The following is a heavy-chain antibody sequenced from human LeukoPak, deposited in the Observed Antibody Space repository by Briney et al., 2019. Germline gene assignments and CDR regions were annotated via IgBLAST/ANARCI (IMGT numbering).Heavy chain of an antibody. CDR3: ARDFRPDYGGNSGEP. Sequence: PGGSLRLSCAASGFTFSDYYMSWIRQAPGKGLEWVSYISSSGSTIYYADSVKGRFTSSRDNAKNSLYLQMNSLRAEDTAVYYCARDFRPDYGGNSGEPWGQGTLVTVSS. J-gene: IGHJ5*02. V-gene: IGHV3-11*01. CDR1: GFTFSDYY. D-gene: IGHD4-23*01. CDR2: ISSSGSTI.